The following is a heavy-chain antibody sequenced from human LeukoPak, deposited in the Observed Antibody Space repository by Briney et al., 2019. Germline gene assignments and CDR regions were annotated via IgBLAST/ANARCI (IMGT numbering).Heavy chain of an antibody. V-gene: IGHV4-4*07. D-gene: IGHD1-26*01. Sequence: SETLSLTCTVSGGSISSYYWSWIRQPAGKGLEWIGRIYTSGSTYYNPSLKSRVTMSVDTSKNQFSLKLSSVTAADTAVYYCARDLAGATPYNWFDPWGQGTLVTVSS. CDR3: ARDLAGATPYNWFDP. CDR2: IYTSGST. CDR1: GGSISSYY. J-gene: IGHJ5*02.